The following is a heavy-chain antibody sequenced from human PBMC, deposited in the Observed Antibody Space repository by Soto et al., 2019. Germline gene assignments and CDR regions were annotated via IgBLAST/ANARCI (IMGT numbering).Heavy chain of an antibody. V-gene: IGHV1-8*01. CDR2: MNPNSGHT. J-gene: IGHJ3*02. Sequence: ASVKVSCKASGYSFTSYDINWVRQAPGQGLEWMGWMNPNSGHTDYSQKFQGRVTMTRDTSITTAYMRLSSLTSEDTAVYFCATHAYYYDSSGRRDAFDIWGQGTTVTVS. D-gene: IGHD3-22*01. CDR3: ATHAYYYDSSGRRDAFDI. CDR1: GYSFTSYD.